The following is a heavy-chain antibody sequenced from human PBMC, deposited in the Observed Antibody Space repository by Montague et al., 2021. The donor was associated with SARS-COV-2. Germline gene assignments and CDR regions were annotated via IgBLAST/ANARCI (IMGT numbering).Heavy chain of an antibody. V-gene: IGHV3-33*01. J-gene: IGHJ6*02. CDR1: GFTFSSYG. Sequence: SLRLSCAASGFTFSSYGMHWVRQAPGKGLEWVAVIWYDGSNKYYADSVKGRFTISRDNSKSTLYLQMNSLRAEDTAVYYCARGLKTSDFWGGTVEWLGDYYYYGMDVWGQGTTVTVSS. D-gene: IGHD3-3*01. CDR2: IWYDGSNK. CDR3: ARGLKTSDFWGGTVEWLGDYYYYGMDV.